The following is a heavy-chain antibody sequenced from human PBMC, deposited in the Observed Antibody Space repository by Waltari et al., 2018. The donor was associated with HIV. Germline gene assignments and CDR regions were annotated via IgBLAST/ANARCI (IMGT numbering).Heavy chain of an antibody. Sequence: QVQLQQWGAGLLKPSETLSLTCAVYGGSFSGYYWSWIRQPPGKGLEWIGEINHSGSTNYNPSLKSRVTISVDTSKNQFSLKLSSVTAADTAVYYCARGGNGVNYWYFDLWGRGTLVTVSS. D-gene: IGHD1-1*01. J-gene: IGHJ2*01. CDR2: INHSGST. CDR1: GGSFSGYY. V-gene: IGHV4-34*01. CDR3: ARGGNGVNYWYFDL.